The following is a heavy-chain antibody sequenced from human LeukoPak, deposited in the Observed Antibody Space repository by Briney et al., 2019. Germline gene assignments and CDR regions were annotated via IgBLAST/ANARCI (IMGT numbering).Heavy chain of an antibody. Sequence: ASVKVSCKASGYTFTGYYMHWVRQAPGQGLEWMGWINPKSGGTNYAQKFQGRVTMTRDTSISTAYMELSRLRSDDTAVYYCAREQQLIRGDYWGQGTLVTVSS. J-gene: IGHJ4*02. CDR2: INPKSGGT. CDR3: AREQQLIRGDY. V-gene: IGHV1-2*02. CDR1: GYTFTGYY. D-gene: IGHD6-13*01.